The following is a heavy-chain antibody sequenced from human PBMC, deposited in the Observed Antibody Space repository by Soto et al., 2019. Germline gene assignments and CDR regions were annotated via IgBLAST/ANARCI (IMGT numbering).Heavy chain of an antibody. CDR3: AKPYYSARSYYPDAFDV. D-gene: IGHD3-10*01. Sequence: QVHLGESGGGVVQPGTSLRLSCGASGFSFSSYAMNWVRQAPGKGLEWVAVISHDGSNTYYGDSVKGRFTISRDNSENTLFLQMNSPRVEDTAVYYCAKPYYSARSYYPDAFDVWALGTSVTVSS. CDR2: ISHDGSNT. V-gene: IGHV3-30*18. J-gene: IGHJ3*01. CDR1: GFSFSSYA.